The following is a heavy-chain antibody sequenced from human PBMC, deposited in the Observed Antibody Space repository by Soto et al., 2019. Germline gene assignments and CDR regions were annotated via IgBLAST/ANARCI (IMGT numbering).Heavy chain of an antibody. Sequence: GGSLRLSCVASGLTFNNAWMNWVRQAPGKGLEWVGRIRSKSDGGTTDYAAPVKGRFTISRDDSKNMVDLQMSSLKTEDTAIYYCTTYSGAAFEYWGQGALVSVSS. D-gene: IGHD1-26*01. J-gene: IGHJ4*02. CDR3: TTYSGAAFEY. CDR2: IRSKSDGGTT. V-gene: IGHV3-15*01. CDR1: GLTFNNAW.